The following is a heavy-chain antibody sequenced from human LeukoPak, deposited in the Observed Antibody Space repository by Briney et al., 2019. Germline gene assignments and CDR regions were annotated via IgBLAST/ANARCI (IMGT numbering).Heavy chain of an antibody. D-gene: IGHD3-22*01. J-gene: IGHJ3*02. CDR2: IYHSGST. CDR1: GYSISSGYY. V-gene: IGHV4-38-2*02. CDR3: ARDPSFYDSSGPRAFDI. Sequence: SETLSLTCTVSGYSISSGYYWGWIRQPPGKGLEWIGSIYHSGSTYYNPSLKSRVTISVDTSKNQFSLKLSSVTAADTAVYYCARDPSFYDSSGPRAFDIWGQGTMVTVSS.